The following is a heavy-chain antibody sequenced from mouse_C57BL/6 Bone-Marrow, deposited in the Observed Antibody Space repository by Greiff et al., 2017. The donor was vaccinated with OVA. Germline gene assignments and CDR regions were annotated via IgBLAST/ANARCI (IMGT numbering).Heavy chain of an antibody. CDR2: IDPSDSYT. V-gene: IGHV1-59*01. J-gene: IGHJ4*01. CDR1: GYTFTSYW. CDR3: ARRSDY. Sequence: QVQLQQSGAELVRPGTSVKLSCKASGYTFTSYWMHWVKQRPGQGLEWIGVIDPSDSYTNYNQKFKGKATLTVDTSSSTAYMQLSSLTSEDSAVYYCARRSDYWGQGTSVTVSS.